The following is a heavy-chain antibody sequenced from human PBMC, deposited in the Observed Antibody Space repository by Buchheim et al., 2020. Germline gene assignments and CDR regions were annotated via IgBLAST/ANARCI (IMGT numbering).Heavy chain of an antibody. D-gene: IGHD5-24*01. CDR1: GYTFTSYY. CDR2: INPSGGST. CDR3: ARDREMTSYYYYGMDV. V-gene: IGHV1-46*01. Sequence: QVQLVQSGAEVKKPGASVKVSCKASGYTFTSYYMHWVRQAPGQGLEWMGIINPSGGSTSYAQKFQGRVTTTRDTSKSTVYMKLSSLRSEDTAVYYCARDREMTSYYYYGMDVWGQGTT. J-gene: IGHJ6*02.